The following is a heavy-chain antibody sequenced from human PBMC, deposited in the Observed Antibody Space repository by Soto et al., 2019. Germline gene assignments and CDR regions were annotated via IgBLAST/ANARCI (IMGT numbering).Heavy chain of an antibody. J-gene: IGHJ2*01. CDR1: GFTLISYG. Sequence: EVQLVESGGGLVQPGGSLRLSCAASGFTLISYGMSWFRQAPGKGLEWVANIKQDGSENYYVDSVKGRFTISRDNAKNSLYLQMNSLRAEDTAVYYCARVNWYFDLWGRGTLVTVSS. CDR3: ARVNWYFDL. CDR2: IKQDGSEN. V-gene: IGHV3-7*05.